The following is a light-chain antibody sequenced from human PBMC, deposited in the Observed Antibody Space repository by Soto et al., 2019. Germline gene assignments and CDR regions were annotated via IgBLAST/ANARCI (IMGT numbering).Light chain of an antibody. Sequence: QSVLTQPAPVSGSPGQSITISCTGTSSDLGDYNYVSWYQQHPGKAPKLMISAVSNRPSGVSDRFSGSKSGNTASLTISGLQAEDEADYYCSYMRNSLYVFGTGTKVTVL. CDR2: AVS. V-gene: IGLV2-14*01. J-gene: IGLJ1*01. CDR1: SSDLGDYNY. CDR3: CSYMRNSLYV.